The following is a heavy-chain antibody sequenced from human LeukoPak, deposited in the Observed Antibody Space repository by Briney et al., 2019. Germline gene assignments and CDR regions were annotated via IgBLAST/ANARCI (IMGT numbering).Heavy chain of an antibody. Sequence: GASVKVSCKASGYTFTGYYMHWVRQAPGQGLEWMGWINPNSGGTNYAQKFQGRVTMTRDTSISTAYMELSRLRSDDTAVYYCARVFGRDGYNSGAFDIWGQGTMVTVSS. J-gene: IGHJ3*02. CDR2: INPNSGGT. V-gene: IGHV1-2*02. CDR3: ARVFGRDGYNSGAFDI. CDR1: GYTFTGYY. D-gene: IGHD5-24*01.